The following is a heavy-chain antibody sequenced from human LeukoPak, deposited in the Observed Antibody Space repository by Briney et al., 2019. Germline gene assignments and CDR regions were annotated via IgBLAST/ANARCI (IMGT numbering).Heavy chain of an antibody. V-gene: IGHV1-2*06. CDR1: GYTFTGYY. CDR2: INPNSGGT. Sequence: GASVKVSCKASGYTFTGYYKHWVRQAPGQGLEWMGRINPNSGGTNYAQKFQGRVTMTRDTSISTAYMELSRLRSDDTAVYYCARDAGTIAAADRRNFQHWGQGTLVTVSS. J-gene: IGHJ1*01. CDR3: ARDAGTIAAADRRNFQH. D-gene: IGHD6-13*01.